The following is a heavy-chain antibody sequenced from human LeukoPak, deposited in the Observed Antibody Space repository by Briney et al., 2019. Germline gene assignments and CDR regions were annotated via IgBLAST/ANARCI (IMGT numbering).Heavy chain of an antibody. CDR3: AKGGNSLAYGMDV. J-gene: IGHJ6*02. CDR1: GFTFNTFS. V-gene: IGHV3-30-3*01. D-gene: IGHD4-23*01. CDR2: ISSDGSNK. Sequence: GGSLRLSCAGSGFTFNTFSIHWVRQAPGKGLEWVAVISSDGSNKYYADPVKGRFTISRDNSKNTLDLQMNSLRAEDTAVYYCAKGGNSLAYGMDVWGQGTTVTVSS.